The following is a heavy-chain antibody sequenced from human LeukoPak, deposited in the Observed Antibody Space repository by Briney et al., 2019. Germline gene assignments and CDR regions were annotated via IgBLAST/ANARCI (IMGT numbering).Heavy chain of an antibody. J-gene: IGHJ3*02. Sequence: GGSLRLSCAASGFTFDDYGMSWVRQAPGKGPEWVSGINWNGGSTGYADSVKGRFTISRDNAKNSLYLQMNSLRAEDTAVYYCAKPQLETTLIGAFDIWGQGTMVTVSS. V-gene: IGHV3-20*04. CDR1: GFTFDDYG. D-gene: IGHD2-15*01. CDR2: INWNGGST. CDR3: AKPQLETTLIGAFDI.